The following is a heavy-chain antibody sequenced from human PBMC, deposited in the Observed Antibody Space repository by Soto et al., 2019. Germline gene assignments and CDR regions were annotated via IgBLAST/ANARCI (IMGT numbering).Heavy chain of an antibody. CDR2: TYYRSNWYT. V-gene: IGHV6-1*01. Sequence: SQTLSLTCAISGDSVSTNSATWDWIRQSQSRGLEWLGRTYYRSNWYTDYAVSVKGRITISPDTSNNQLSLQLNSVTPDDTAVYYCARLIGNSWLDSWGQGTLVTVSS. CDR3: ARLIGNSWLDS. J-gene: IGHJ5*01. D-gene: IGHD2-8*01. CDR1: GDSVSTNSAT.